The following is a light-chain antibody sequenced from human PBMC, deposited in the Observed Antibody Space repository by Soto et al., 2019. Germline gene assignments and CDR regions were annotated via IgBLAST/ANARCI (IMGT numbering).Light chain of an antibody. V-gene: IGLV1-44*01. Sequence: QSVLTQPPSASGTPGQRVTISCSGSSSNIESRTVNWYQQLPGTAPKLLIYSNNQRPSGVPDRFSGSKSGASASLAISGLQSEDEADFYCAAWDDSLNGVVFGGATKLTVL. CDR1: SSNIESRT. J-gene: IGLJ2*01. CDR3: AAWDDSLNGVV. CDR2: SNN.